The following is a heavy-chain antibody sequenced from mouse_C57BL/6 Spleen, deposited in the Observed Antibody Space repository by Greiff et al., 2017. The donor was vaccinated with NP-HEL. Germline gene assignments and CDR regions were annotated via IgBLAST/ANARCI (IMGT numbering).Heavy chain of an antibody. D-gene: IGHD4-1*01. CDR2: IWSGGST. CDR3: AKDTGTYFDV. Sequence: VKLMESGPGLVQPSQSLSITCTVSGFSLTSYGVHWVRQPPGKGLEWLGVIWSGGSTDYNAAFISRLSISKDNSKSQVFFKMNSLQADDTAIYYCAKDTGTYFDVWGTGTTVTVSS. CDR1: GFSLTSYG. V-gene: IGHV2-4*01. J-gene: IGHJ1*03.